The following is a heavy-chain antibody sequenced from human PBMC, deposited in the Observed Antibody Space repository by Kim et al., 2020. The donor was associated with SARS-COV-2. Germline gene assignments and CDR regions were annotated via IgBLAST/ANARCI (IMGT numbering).Heavy chain of an antibody. CDR3: ARRGGSSVDY. J-gene: IGHJ4*02. D-gene: IGHD6-13*01. Sequence: IANDAQKFQGRFKITADKSTSTAYMELSSLRSEDTAVYYCARRGGSSVDYWGQGTLVTVSS. CDR2: IA. V-gene: IGHV1-69*02.